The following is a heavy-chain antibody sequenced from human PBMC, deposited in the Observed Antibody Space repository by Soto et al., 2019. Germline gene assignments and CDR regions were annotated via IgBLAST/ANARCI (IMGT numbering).Heavy chain of an antibody. CDR3: GRVSGLNWFDP. Sequence: QVQLVQSGAEVKKPGASVKVSCKASGYTFTNYAMHWVRQAPGQRLEWMGWINAGNGNTKYTQKFQGRVTITRDTSASTAYMELSSLRSEDTAVYYCGRVSGLNWFDPWGQGTLVTVSS. CDR2: INAGNGNT. V-gene: IGHV1-3*01. D-gene: IGHD3-10*01. J-gene: IGHJ5*02. CDR1: GYTFTNYA.